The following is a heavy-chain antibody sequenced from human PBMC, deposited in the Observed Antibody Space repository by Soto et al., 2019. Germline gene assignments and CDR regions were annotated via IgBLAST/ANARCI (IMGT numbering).Heavy chain of an antibody. V-gene: IGHV4-4*07. Sequence: QVQLQESGPGLVKPSETLSLTCTVSGGSITNYYWSWIRQPAGKGLEWFGRIYTSGSTDYNPSLKSRVTISIDTSKNQFSLKVTSMTAADTAVYYCARERREEIHDGYDIDYWGQGTLVTVSS. J-gene: IGHJ4*02. CDR1: GGSITNYY. CDR3: ARERREEIHDGYDIDY. CDR2: IYTSGST. D-gene: IGHD5-12*01.